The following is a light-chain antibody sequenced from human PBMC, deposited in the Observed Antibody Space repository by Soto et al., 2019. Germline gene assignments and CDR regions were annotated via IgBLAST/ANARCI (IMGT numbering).Light chain of an antibody. CDR2: DAS. J-gene: IGKJ1*01. CDR1: LRIGTW. CDR3: QQYNGYSPWT. V-gene: IGKV1-5*01. Sequence: DIQMTQSPSTLSASVGDRVTITCRASLRIGTWLAWYQQKPGRAPKLLIYDASTLESGVPSRFSGSGSATDFTLTISSLQPDDFATYYCQQYNGYSPWTFGQGTKVEIK.